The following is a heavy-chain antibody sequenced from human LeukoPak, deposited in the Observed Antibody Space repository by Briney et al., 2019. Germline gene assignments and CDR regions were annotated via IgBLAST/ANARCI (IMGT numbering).Heavy chain of an antibody. CDR1: GFTFSSYA. J-gene: IGHJ4*02. CDR2: ISGSGGST. D-gene: IGHD6-19*01. CDR3: ATSTTYIAVAVPFDY. Sequence: GGSLRLSCAASGFTFSSYAMSWVRQAPGNGLEWVSAISGSGGSTYYADSVKGRFTISRDNSKNTLYLQMNSLRAEDTAVYYCATSTTYIAVAVPFDYWGQGTLVTVSS. V-gene: IGHV3-23*01.